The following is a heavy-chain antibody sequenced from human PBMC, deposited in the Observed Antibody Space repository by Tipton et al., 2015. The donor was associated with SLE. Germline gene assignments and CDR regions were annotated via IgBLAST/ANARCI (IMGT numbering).Heavy chain of an antibody. V-gene: IGHV3-23*01. CDR3: AKGNVVVTAIWGFDY. Sequence: GSLRLSCVASGFTFSSYAMSWVRQAPGKGLEWVSAISGSGGSTYYADSVKGRFTISRDNSKNTLYLQMNSLRAEDTAVYYCAKGNVVVTAIWGFDYWGQVTLVTVSS. CDR2: ISGSGGST. D-gene: IGHD2-21*02. CDR1: GFTFSSYA. J-gene: IGHJ4*02.